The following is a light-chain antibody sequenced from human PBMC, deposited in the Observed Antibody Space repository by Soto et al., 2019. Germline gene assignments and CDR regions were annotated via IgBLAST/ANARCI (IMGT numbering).Light chain of an antibody. CDR2: DAS. V-gene: IGKV3-11*01. Sequence: EIALTQSPATLSLPPQERATLSCRATQSVSSYLAWYQQKPGQPPRLLIYDASNRATGIPARFSGSGSGTDFTLTLSSLEPEDVAVYYCQQRGNWPWTCGQGTKVEIK. J-gene: IGKJ1*01. CDR1: QSVSSY. CDR3: QQRGNWPWT.